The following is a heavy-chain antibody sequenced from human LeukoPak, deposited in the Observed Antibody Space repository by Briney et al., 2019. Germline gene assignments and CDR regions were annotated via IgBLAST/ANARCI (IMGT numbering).Heavy chain of an antibody. CDR3: AKATEWLGRALAYGMDV. J-gene: IGHJ6*02. V-gene: IGHV3-30*02. CDR2: IRYDGSNK. D-gene: IGHD5-12*01. CDR1: GFTFSSYG. Sequence: GGSLRLSCAASGFTFSSYGMHWVRQAPGKGLEWVACIRYDGSNKYYADSVKGRFTISRDNSKNTLYLQLNSLIAEVTAVYYCAKATEWLGRALAYGMDVWGQGTTVTVSS.